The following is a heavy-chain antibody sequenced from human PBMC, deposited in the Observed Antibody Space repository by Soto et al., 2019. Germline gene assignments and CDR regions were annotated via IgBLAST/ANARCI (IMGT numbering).Heavy chain of an antibody. CDR1: GGTFSSYA. J-gene: IGHJ6*02. V-gene: IGHV1-69*13. CDR2: IIPIFGTA. D-gene: IGHD3-10*01. Sequence: ASVKVSCKASGGTFSSYAISWVRQAPGQGLEWMGGIIPIFGTANYAQKFQGRVTITADESTSTAYMELSSLRSEDTAVYYCAGGYYNTHYYGMDVWGQGTTVTVSS. CDR3: AGGYYNTHYYGMDV.